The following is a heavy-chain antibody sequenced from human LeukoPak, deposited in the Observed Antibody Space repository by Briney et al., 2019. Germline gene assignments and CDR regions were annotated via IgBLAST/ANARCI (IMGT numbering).Heavy chain of an antibody. J-gene: IGHJ4*02. Sequence: PSQTLSITCAVSGGSISSGGYSWSWIRQPPGKGLEWIGYIYHSGSTYYNPSLKSRVTISVDRSKNQFSLKLSSVTAADTAVYYCARGYGDYVGSDYFDYWGQGTLVTVSS. V-gene: IGHV4-30-2*01. D-gene: IGHD4-17*01. CDR1: GGSISSGGYS. CDR2: IYHSGST. CDR3: ARGYGDYVGSDYFDY.